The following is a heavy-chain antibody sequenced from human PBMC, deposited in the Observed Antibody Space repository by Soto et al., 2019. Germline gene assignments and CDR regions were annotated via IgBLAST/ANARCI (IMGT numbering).Heavy chain of an antibody. D-gene: IGHD3-9*01. V-gene: IGHV1-46*02. Sequence: ASVKVSCKASGYTFKNYYMHWVRQAPGQGLEWMGVINPGDGTTDYVQKFQGRVTVTRDTSTSTVYMELRSLRSEDTAVYYCASSGELRYFDWLSPQQTYYYYYGMDVWGQGTTVTSP. CDR3: ASSGELRYFDWLSPQQTYYYYYGMDV. J-gene: IGHJ6*02. CDR2: INPGDGTT. CDR1: GYTFKNYY.